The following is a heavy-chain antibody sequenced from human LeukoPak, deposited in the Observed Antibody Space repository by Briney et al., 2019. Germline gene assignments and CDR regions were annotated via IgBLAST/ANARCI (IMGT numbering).Heavy chain of an antibody. CDR1: GDSTTNSRYY. CDR3: VRHRGTEAIRNYYYYYMDV. J-gene: IGHJ6*03. Sequence: PSETLSLTCTVSGDSTTNSRYYWGWIRQPPGKGLDWIGSIYYSGSAYYNPFLKSRVTMSIDTSKNQFSLRLRSVTATDTAVYFCVRHRGTEAIRNYYYYYMDVWGKGTTVTVSS. D-gene: IGHD4-17*01. CDR2: IYYSGSA. V-gene: IGHV4-39*01.